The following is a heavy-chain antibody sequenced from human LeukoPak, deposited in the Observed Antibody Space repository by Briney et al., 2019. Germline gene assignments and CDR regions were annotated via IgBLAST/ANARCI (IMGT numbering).Heavy chain of an antibody. J-gene: IGHJ4*02. CDR1: GFTFSSYA. D-gene: IGHD4/OR15-4a*01. V-gene: IGHV3-30*04. CDR2: ISYDGSNK. Sequence: GGSLRLSCAASGFTFSSYAMHWVRQAPGKGLEWVAVISYDGSNKYYADSVKGRVTISRDNAKSSLYLQMNSLRAEDTAVYYCARVFGAGYSDYWGQGTLVTVSS. CDR3: ARVFGAGYSDY.